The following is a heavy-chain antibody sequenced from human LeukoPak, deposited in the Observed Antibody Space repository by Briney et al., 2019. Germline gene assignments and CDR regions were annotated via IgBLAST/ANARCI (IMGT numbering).Heavy chain of an antibody. CDR2: ISSSSSTI. D-gene: IGHD6-13*01. Sequence: GGSLRLSCAASGFTFSSYSMNWVRQAPGKGLEWVSYISSSSSTIYYADSVKGRFTISRDNAKNSLYLQMNSLRAEDTAVYYCASLAYSSSWRGDDAFDIWGQGTMVTVSS. CDR1: GFTFSSYS. V-gene: IGHV3-48*04. CDR3: ASLAYSSSWRGDDAFDI. J-gene: IGHJ3*02.